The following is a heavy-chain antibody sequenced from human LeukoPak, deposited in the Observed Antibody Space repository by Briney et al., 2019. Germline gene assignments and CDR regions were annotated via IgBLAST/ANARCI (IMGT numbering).Heavy chain of an antibody. CDR2: ISAYNGYT. CDR1: GYTFTNYG. Sequence: GASVKVSCKASGYTFTNYGFSWVRQAPGQGLEWMGWISAYNGYTDYAQKFQFRVTMTTDTSTSTACMELRSLRSDDTAVYYCARDKAVTTEVTQHFQHWGQGTLVTVSS. CDR3: ARDKAVTTEVTQHFQH. V-gene: IGHV1-18*01. J-gene: IGHJ1*01. D-gene: IGHD4-23*01.